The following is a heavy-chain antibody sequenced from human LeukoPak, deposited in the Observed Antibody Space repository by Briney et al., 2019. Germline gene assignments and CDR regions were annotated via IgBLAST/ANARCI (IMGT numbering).Heavy chain of an antibody. CDR3: ASMTTVTSDFDY. J-gene: IGHJ4*02. D-gene: IGHD4-11*01. Sequence: SETLSLTCAVYGGSFSGYYWSWIRQPPGKGLEWIGYIYYSGSTYYNPSLKSRVTISVDTSKNQFSLKLSSVTAADTAVYYCASMTTVTSDFDYWGQGTLVTVSS. CDR1: GGSFSGYY. CDR2: IYYSGST. V-gene: IGHV4-30-4*08.